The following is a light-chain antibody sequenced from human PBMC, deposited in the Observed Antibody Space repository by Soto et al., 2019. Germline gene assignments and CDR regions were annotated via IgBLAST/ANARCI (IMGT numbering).Light chain of an antibody. V-gene: IGKV3-20*01. CDR3: AQYGSSGT. Sequence: VLMTSQGTMSVSGKKVDLGGRRASQSVSNNYLAWYQQKPGQAPRLLIYGASNRATGIPDRFSGSGSGTDFTLIMSRLEPEDVAVYYCAQYGSSGTFGEGTKVDIK. CDR2: GAS. J-gene: IGKJ4*02. CDR1: QSVSNNY.